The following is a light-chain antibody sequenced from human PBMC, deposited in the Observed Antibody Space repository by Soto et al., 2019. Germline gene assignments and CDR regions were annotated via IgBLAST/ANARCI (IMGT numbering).Light chain of an antibody. V-gene: IGLV2-14*01. CDR1: SSDVGAYNY. Sequence: QSVLTQPASVSGSPGQTITISCTGTSSDVGAYNYVSWYQQHPGKAPKLMIYEVSNRPSGVSDRFSGSKSGNTASLTISGLQAADEADYYCSSKRNTASLLFGNGTKFTV. CDR3: SSKRNTASLL. J-gene: IGLJ1*01. CDR2: EVS.